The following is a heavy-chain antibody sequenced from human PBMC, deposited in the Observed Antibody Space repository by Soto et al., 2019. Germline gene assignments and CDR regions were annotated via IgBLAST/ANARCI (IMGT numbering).Heavy chain of an antibody. J-gene: IGHJ6*02. CDR2: INPNSGGT. Sequence: QVQVVQSGAEVKKPGASVKVSCKASGYTFSGYYIHWLRQAPGQGLEWMGWINPNSGGTNYAQKFQGRATVTSYTPTSTACMELSRLPSDDTAVYYCARSLTEGYCTITGCYTRPLYGMDVWGQGTTVTVSS. D-gene: IGHD2-2*02. CDR1: GYTFSGYY. CDR3: ARSLTEGYCTITGCYTRPLYGMDV. V-gene: IGHV1-2*02.